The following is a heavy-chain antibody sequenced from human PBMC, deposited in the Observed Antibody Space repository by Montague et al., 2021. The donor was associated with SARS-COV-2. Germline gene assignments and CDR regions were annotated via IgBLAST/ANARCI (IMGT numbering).Heavy chain of an antibody. CDR3: AHLIRYYDIFTGIPFDD. CDR2: IYSNGDK. CDR1: GFSLPTPNVG. Sequence: PALVKPTQTLTLTCTFSGFSLPTPNVGVAWTRQPPGKALEWLAVIYSNGDKRYSPSLQRRLTITKDTSRNQVVLSLTNVDPLDTATYYCAHLIRYYDIFTGIPFDDWGQGTQVTVSS. D-gene: IGHD3-9*01. V-gene: IGHV2-5*01. J-gene: IGHJ4*02.